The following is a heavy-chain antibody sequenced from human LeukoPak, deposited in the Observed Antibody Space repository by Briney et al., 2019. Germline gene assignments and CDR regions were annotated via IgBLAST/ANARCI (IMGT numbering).Heavy chain of an antibody. CDR2: IKSKTDGGTT. Sequence: GGSLRLSCAASGFTFSSYWMSWVRQAPGKGLEWVGRIKSKTDGGTTDYAAPVKGRFTISRDDSKNTLYLQMNSLKTEDTAVYYCTTATYCGGDCYSAFDYWGQGTLVTVSS. CDR3: TTATYCGGDCYSAFDY. D-gene: IGHD2-21*02. J-gene: IGHJ4*02. CDR1: GFTFSSYW. V-gene: IGHV3-15*01.